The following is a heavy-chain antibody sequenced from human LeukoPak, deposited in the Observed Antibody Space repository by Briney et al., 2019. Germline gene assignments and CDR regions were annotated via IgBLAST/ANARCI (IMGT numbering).Heavy chain of an antibody. CDR3: ARYNMDV. V-gene: IGHV3-7*01. Sequence: GGSLRLSCAASGFIFNNHWMIWVRQAPGKGLEWVANIKGDGSEKYCVDSVKGRFTVSRDNAENSLYLQMNSLRAEDTGVYYCARYNMDVWGQGTTVTVSS. CDR2: IKGDGSEK. CDR1: GFIFNNHW. J-gene: IGHJ6*02. D-gene: IGHD1-20*01.